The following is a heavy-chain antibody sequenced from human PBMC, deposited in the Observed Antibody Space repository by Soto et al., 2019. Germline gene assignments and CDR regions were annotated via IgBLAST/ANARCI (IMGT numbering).Heavy chain of an antibody. V-gene: IGHV1-2*02. D-gene: IGHD6-13*01. J-gene: IGHJ5*02. Sequence: ASVKVSCKASGYTFTGYYMHWVRQAPGQGLEWMGWINPNSGGTNYAQKFQGRVTMTRDTSISTAYMELSRLRSDDTAVYYCVRDLAAADFHWFDPWGQGTLVTVSS. CDR3: VRDLAAADFHWFDP. CDR1: GYTFTGYY. CDR2: INPNSGGT.